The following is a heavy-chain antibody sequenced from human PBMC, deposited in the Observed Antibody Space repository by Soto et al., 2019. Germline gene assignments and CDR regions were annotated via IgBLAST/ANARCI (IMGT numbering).Heavy chain of an antibody. D-gene: IGHD2-2*01. CDR3: ARGSYCSSTSCSTHFDY. CDR1: GGSISSYY. J-gene: IGHJ4*02. Sequence: SEPLSLTCTVSGGSISSYYWSWIRQPPGKGLEWIGYIYYSGSTDYNPSLESRVTISVDTSKNQFSLKLSSVTAADTAVYYCARGSYCSSTSCSTHFDYWGQGTLVTVSS. CDR2: IYYSGST. V-gene: IGHV4-59*01.